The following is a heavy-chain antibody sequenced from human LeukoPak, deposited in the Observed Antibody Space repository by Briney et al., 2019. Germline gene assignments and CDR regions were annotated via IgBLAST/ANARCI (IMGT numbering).Heavy chain of an antibody. J-gene: IGHJ4*02. V-gene: IGHV1-18*01. CDR1: GYTFTSYG. CDR2: ISAYNGNT. CDR3: ARGSRGNWGLYYFDY. D-gene: IGHD7-27*01. Sequence: GASVKVSCKASGYTFTSYGISWVRQAPGQGLEWMGWISAYNGNTNYAQKLQGRVTMTTDTSTSTAYMELRSLRSDDTAVYYCARGSRGNWGLYYFDYWGQGTLVTVSS.